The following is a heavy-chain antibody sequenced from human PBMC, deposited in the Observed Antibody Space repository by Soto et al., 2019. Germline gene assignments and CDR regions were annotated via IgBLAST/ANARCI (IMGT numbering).Heavy chain of an antibody. CDR3: VRDDAFDNENGFDM. Sequence: PGGSLRLSCAVSGFPFSFYGFHWVRQSPGKGLEWLGVIVSDGSAIYHADSLEGRFFISRDNSKDILYLQMNGLRVEDTAVYYCVRDDAFDNENGFDMWGQGTMVTVSS. CDR1: GFPFSFYG. CDR2: IVSDGSAI. V-gene: IGHV3-33*01. D-gene: IGHD3-3*02. J-gene: IGHJ3*02.